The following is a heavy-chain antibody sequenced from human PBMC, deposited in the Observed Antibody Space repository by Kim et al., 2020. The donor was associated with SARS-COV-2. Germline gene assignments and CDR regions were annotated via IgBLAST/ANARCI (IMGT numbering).Heavy chain of an antibody. CDR1: GGSISSDY. D-gene: IGHD1-26*01. CDR2: VYYSGST. CDR3: ASAIVGATARFWYFDL. V-gene: IGHV4-59*01. J-gene: IGHJ2*01. Sequence: SETLSLTCTVSGGSISSDYWSWIRQPPGKGLEWIGYVYYSGSTNYNPSLRSRVTISVDTSKNQFSLRLSSVTAADTAVYFCASAIVGATARFWYFDLWGR.